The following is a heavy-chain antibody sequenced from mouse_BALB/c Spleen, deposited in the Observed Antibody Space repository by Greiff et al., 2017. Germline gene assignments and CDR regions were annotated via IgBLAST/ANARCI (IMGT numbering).Heavy chain of an antibody. CDR1: GYAFTNYL. D-gene: IGHD2-4*01. V-gene: IGHV1-54*01. CDR2: INPGSGGT. Sequence: VQLQQSGAELVRPGTSVKVSCKASGYAFTNYLIEWVKQRPGQGLEWIGVINPGSGGTNYNEKFKGKATLTADKSSSTAYMQLSSLTSDDSAVYFCARRDDYDDYWGQGTTLTVSS. CDR3: ARRDDYDDY. J-gene: IGHJ2*01.